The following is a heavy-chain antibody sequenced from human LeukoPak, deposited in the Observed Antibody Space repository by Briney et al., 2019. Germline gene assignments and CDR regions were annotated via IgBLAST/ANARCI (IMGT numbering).Heavy chain of an antibody. Sequence: PGGSLRLSCAASGFTFSDYYMSWIRQAPGKGLEWISYISTSGNTIYYADSVKGRFTISRDNAKNSLYLQMNSLRAEDTAVYYCASCLLPGLYYYHMDVWGKGTTVTVSS. V-gene: IGHV3-11*04. J-gene: IGHJ6*03. CDR1: GFTFSDYY. CDR2: ISTSGNTI. D-gene: IGHD2-15*01. CDR3: ASCLLPGLYYYHMDV.